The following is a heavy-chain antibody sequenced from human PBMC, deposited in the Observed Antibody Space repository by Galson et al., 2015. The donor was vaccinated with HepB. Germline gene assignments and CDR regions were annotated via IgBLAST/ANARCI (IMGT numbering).Heavy chain of an antibody. CDR3: ARHTYYGANPDY. J-gene: IGHJ4*02. Sequence: QSGAEVKKPGESLKISCKGSGYDFTSYWIAWVRQLPGKGLEWMGIIFPGDSHTTYSPSFQGQVTISADKSISTAFLQWSSLKASDTAMYYCARHTYYGANPDYWGQGTLVTVSS. CDR2: IFPGDSHT. V-gene: IGHV5-51*01. D-gene: IGHD4-23*01. CDR1: GYDFTSYW.